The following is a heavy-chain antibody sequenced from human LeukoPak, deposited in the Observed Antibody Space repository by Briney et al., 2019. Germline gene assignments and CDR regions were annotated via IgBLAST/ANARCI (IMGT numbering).Heavy chain of an antibody. CDR3: ARGYDFWSGPLDY. V-gene: IGHV4-59*01. Sequence: SETLSLACTVSGVSISNDYWSWIRQPPGKGLEWIGYIYYSGSTNYNPSLKSRVTISVDTSKNQFSLKLSSVTAADTAVYYCARGYDFWSGPLDYWGQGTLVTVSS. CDR2: IYYSGST. J-gene: IGHJ4*02. CDR1: GVSISNDY. D-gene: IGHD3-3*01.